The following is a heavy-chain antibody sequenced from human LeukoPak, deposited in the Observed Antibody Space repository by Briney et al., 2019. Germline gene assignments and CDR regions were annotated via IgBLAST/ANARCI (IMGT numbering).Heavy chain of an antibody. V-gene: IGHV1-69*13. CDR1: GGTFSSYA. CDR2: IIPIFGTA. J-gene: IGHJ5*02. D-gene: IGHD6-19*01. Sequence: ASVKVSCKASGGTFSSYAISWVRQAPGQGLEWMGGIIPIFGTANYAQKFQGRVTITADESTSTAYMELSSLRSEDTAVYYCARRRRAVASFDPWGQGTLVTVSS. CDR3: ARRRRAVASFDP.